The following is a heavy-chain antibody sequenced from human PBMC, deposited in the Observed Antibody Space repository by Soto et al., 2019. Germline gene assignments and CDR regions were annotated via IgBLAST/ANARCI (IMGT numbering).Heavy chain of an antibody. J-gene: IGHJ4*02. CDR3: ARDKGSGLIDY. Sequence: PSQKLSDRWSVSGDLFSTSEHLLSWIRQHPGKGLEWIGYIYNSVSTYYNPSLKSRVTISLDTSKNQFSLKLSSVTAADTAVYYCARDKGSGLIDYWGQGTLVTVS. CDR2: IYNSVST. V-gene: IGHV4-31*02. D-gene: IGHD6-19*01. CDR1: GDLFSTSEHL.